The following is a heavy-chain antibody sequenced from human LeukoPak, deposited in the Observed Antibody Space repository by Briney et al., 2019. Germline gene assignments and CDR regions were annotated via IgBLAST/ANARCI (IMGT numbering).Heavy chain of an antibody. CDR3: AKEALSGTIYGSGSYYKGYFDY. CDR2: ISGSGGST. CDR1: GFTFSSYA. J-gene: IGHJ4*02. D-gene: IGHD3-10*01. Sequence: PGGSPRLSCAASGFTFSSYAMSWVRQAPGKGLEWVSAISGSGGSTYYADSVKGRFTISRDNSKNTLYLQMNSLRAEDTAVYYCAKEALSGTIYGSGSYYKGYFDYWGQGTLVTVSS. V-gene: IGHV3-23*01.